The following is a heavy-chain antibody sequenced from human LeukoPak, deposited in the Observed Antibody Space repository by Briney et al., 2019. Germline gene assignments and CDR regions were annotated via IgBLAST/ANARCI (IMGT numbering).Heavy chain of an antibody. Sequence: EGSLRLSCAASGFTFSSYSMNWVRQAPGKGLEWVSSISSSSSYIYYADSVKGRFTISRDNAKNSLYLQMNSLRAEDTTVYYCAVIVATIKAAAGAFDIWGQGTMVTVSS. D-gene: IGHD5-12*01. J-gene: IGHJ3*02. CDR3: AVIVATIKAAAGAFDI. CDR2: ISSSSSYI. CDR1: GFTFSSYS. V-gene: IGHV3-21*01.